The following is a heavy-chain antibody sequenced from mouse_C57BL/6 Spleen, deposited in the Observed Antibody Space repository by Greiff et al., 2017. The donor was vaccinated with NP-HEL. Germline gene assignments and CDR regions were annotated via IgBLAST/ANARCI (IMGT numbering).Heavy chain of an antibody. J-gene: IGHJ2*01. CDR2: INPYNGGT. V-gene: IGHV1-19*01. CDR3: ARYYYSNYVFDY. CDR1: GYTFTDYY. D-gene: IGHD2-5*01. Sequence: EVQLQQSGPVLVKPGASVKMSCKASGYTFTDYYMNWVKQSHGKSLEWIGVINPYNGGTSYNQKFKGKATLTVDKSSSTAYMELNSLTSEDSAVYYCARYYYSNYVFDYWGQGTTLTVSS.